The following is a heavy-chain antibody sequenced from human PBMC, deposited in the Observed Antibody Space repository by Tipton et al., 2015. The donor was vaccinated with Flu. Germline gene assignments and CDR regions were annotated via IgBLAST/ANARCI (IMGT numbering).Heavy chain of an antibody. V-gene: IGHV4-59*08. Sequence: TLSLTCTVSGVSISSYYWSWIRQPPGKGLEWIGYIYYSGSTNYNPSLKSRVTISVDTSKNQFSLKLSSVTAADTAVYYCARHGSGVGFDPWGQGTLVTVSS. CDR3: ARHGSGVGFDP. J-gene: IGHJ5*02. CDR2: IYYSGST. CDR1: GVSISSYY. D-gene: IGHD3-3*01.